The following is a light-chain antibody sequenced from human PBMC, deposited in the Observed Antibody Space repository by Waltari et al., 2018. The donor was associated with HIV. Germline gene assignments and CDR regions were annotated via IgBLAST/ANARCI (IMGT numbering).Light chain of an antibody. J-gene: IGLJ2*01. V-gene: IGLV3-21*02. Sequence: YVLTQPPSVSVAPGQTARITCGGDNIAGRKVHWYQRRPGQALALDVFDDSARPSGSPVRFAGSSSGTTTTLSISRGEDGDEADYYCQVWDESNEQVVFGGGTRLTVL. CDR3: QVWDESNEQVV. CDR1: NIAGRK. CDR2: DDS.